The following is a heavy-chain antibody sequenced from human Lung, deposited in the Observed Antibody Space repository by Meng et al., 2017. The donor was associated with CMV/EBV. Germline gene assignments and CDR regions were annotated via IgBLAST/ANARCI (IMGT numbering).Heavy chain of an antibody. CDR3: LRRSGGSV. Sequence: DWGPALVHVPVTLSLTCCVAGYSSTNHNWWDWVRQPSGKGLEWIGEFPHRGSSAETPSLKSRVSMSIDKSKNQFSLKLTSVTAADTAVYHCLRRSGGSVWGQGTLVTVSS. CDR2: FPHRGSS. D-gene: IGHD5-12*01. CDR1: GYSSTNHNW. J-gene: IGHJ1*01. V-gene: IGHV4-4*03.